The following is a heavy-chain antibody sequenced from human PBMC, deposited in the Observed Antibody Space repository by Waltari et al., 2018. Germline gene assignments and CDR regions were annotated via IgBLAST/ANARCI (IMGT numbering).Heavy chain of an antibody. Sequence: QVQLVQSGAEVKKPGASVKVSCKASGYTFTSYYMHWVRQAPGQGLEWIGIINPSVGSTSYAQKFQGRVTMTRDTSTSTVYMELSSLRSEDTAVYYCARPHCGGDCLFDYWGQGTLVTVSS. D-gene: IGHD2-21*01. CDR2: INPSVGST. CDR3: ARPHCGGDCLFDY. CDR1: GYTFTSYY. V-gene: IGHV1-46*01. J-gene: IGHJ4*02.